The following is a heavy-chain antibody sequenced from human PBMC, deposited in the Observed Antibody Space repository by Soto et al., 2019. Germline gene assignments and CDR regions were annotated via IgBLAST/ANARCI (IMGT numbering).Heavy chain of an antibody. D-gene: IGHD4-4*01. J-gene: IGHJ2*01. V-gene: IGHV3-30-3*01. CDR1: GFTFSSYA. CDR2: ISCDGSSK. Sequence: QVQLVESGGGVVQPGRSLRLSCAASGFTFSSYAMHWVRQAPGKGLEWVAVISCDGSSKYYADSVKGRFTISRDNSKNTLYLQMNSLRAEETAVYYCARPLWRNDYNWGYFDLWGRGTLVTVSS. CDR3: ARPLWRNDYNWGYFDL.